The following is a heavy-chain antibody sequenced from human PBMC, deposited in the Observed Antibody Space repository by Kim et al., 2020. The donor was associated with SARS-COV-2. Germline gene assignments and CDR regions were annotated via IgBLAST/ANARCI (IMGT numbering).Heavy chain of an antibody. D-gene: IGHD3-10*01. CDR2: MNPNSGNT. CDR3: ARGTYYYGSGSYYSYYYGMDV. Sequence: ASVKVSCKASGYTFTSYDINWVRQATGQGLEWMGWMNPNSGNTGYAQKFQGRVTMTRNTSISTAYMELSSLRSEDTAVYYCARGTYYYGSGSYYSYYYGMDVWGQGTTVTVSS. CDR1: GYTFTSYD. J-gene: IGHJ6*02. V-gene: IGHV1-8*01.